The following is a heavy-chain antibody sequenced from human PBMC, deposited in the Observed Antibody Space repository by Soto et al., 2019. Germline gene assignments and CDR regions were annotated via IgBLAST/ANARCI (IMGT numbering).Heavy chain of an antibody. D-gene: IGHD6-13*01. CDR2: INPNSGGT. V-gene: IGHV1-2*02. CDR3: ARRAAADNKCFQH. J-gene: IGHJ1*01. CDR1: GYTFTGYY. Sequence: ASVKVSCKASGYTFTGYYMHWVRQVPGQGLEWMGWINPNSGGTNYAQKFQGRVTMTRDTSISTAYMELSRLRSDDTAVYYCARRAAADNKCFQHWGQGTLVTVSS.